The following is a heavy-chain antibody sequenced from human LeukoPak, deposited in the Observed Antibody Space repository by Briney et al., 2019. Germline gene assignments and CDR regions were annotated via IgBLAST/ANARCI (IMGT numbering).Heavy chain of an antibody. J-gene: IGHJ4*02. Sequence: ASVKVSCMASGYTFTSYGISWVRQAPGQGLEWMGWISAYNGNTNYAQKLQGRVTMTTDTSTSTAYMELRSLRSDDTAVYYCARWVDDYGDYDYWGQGTLVTVSS. CDR2: ISAYNGNT. CDR3: ARWVDDYGDYDY. CDR1: GYTFTSYG. V-gene: IGHV1-18*01. D-gene: IGHD4-17*01.